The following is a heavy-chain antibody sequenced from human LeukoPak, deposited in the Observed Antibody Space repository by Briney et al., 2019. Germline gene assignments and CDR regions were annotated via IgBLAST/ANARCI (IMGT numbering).Heavy chain of an antibody. V-gene: IGHV3-48*01. D-gene: IGHD3-10*01. CDR1: GFTFSTFT. CDR3: AKVEAMVRTNDAFDI. Sequence: PGGSLRLSCAASGFTFSTFTMNWVRQAPGKGLEWVSSISSSSSTKYYAESMRGRFTISRDNAKNSLYLQMNSLRAEDTAVYYCAKVEAMVRTNDAFDIWGQGTMVTVSS. CDR2: ISSSSSTK. J-gene: IGHJ3*02.